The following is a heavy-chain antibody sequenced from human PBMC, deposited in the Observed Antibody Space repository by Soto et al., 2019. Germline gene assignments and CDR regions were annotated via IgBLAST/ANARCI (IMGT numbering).Heavy chain of an antibody. CDR3: ARDRYSSYDFWSGSLPYYYYGMDV. V-gene: IGHV4-34*01. D-gene: IGHD3-3*01. Sequence: SETLSLTCAVYGGSFSGYYWSWIRQPPGKGLEWIGEINHSGSTNYNPSLKSRVTISVDTSKNQFSLKLSSVTAADTAVYYCARDRYSSYDFWSGSLPYYYYGMDVWGQGTTVTVSS. CDR2: INHSGST. CDR1: GGSFSGYY. J-gene: IGHJ6*02.